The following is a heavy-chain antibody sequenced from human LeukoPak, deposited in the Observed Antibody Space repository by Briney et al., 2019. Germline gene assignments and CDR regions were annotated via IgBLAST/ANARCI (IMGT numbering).Heavy chain of an antibody. V-gene: IGHV4-4*07. Sequence: PPETLSLTCTVSGGSITGYYWAWIRQPAGQGLEWIGRIHSSGSSQYNPSLKSPVTISVDRSKNQFSLKLSSVTAADTAVYYCARGSYGHFDHWGQGTLVTVSS. CDR3: ARGSYGHFDH. CDR2: IHSSGSS. J-gene: IGHJ4*02. CDR1: GGSITGYY. D-gene: IGHD3-16*01.